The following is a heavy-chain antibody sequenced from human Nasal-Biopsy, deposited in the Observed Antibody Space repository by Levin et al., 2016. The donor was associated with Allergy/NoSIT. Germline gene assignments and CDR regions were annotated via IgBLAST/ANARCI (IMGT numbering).Heavy chain of an antibody. CDR1: DNSIRTYF. CDR3: ARGRHILH. D-gene: IGHD2-21*01. CDR2: VYHSENA. Sequence: SETLSLTCTVSDNSIRTYFWSWIRQSPGMGLEWIGYVYHSENAKYNPSLMSRVTISVDTSKNQFSLRLSSVTAADTAIYFCARGRHILHWGPGTVVTVSS. V-gene: IGHV4-59*03. J-gene: IGHJ4*02.